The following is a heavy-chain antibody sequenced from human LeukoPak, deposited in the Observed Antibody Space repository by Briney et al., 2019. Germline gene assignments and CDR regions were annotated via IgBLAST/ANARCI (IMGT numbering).Heavy chain of an antibody. Sequence: GGSLRLSCAASGLIFSNYWMHWVRQAPGKGLVWVSRVDGDGRSTIYADSVKGRFTISRDNAKNTVILQMNSLTVEDTAVYYCATGGAQYYNYWGQGTVVTVSS. CDR1: GLIFSNYW. CDR3: ATGGAQYYNY. CDR2: VDGDGRST. D-gene: IGHD3-10*01. V-gene: IGHV3-74*01. J-gene: IGHJ4*02.